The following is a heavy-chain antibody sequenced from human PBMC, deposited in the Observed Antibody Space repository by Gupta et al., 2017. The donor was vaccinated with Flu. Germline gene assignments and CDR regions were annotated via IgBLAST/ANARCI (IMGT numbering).Heavy chain of an antibody. D-gene: IGHD6-19*01. V-gene: IGHV1-69*06. Sequence: VRQAPGQGLEWMGGIIPVFGTPDYAQKFQGRVTITADKSTSTVYMELSSLRSEDTAMYYCARGGPLGWYHPVWGQGTLVTVSS. J-gene: IGHJ4*02. CDR2: IIPVFGTP. CDR3: ARGGPLGWYHPV.